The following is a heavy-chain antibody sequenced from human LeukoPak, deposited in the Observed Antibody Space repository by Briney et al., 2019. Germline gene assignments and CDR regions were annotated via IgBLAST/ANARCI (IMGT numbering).Heavy chain of an antibody. D-gene: IGHD2/OR15-2a*01. CDR2: IKQDGSEK. V-gene: IGHV3-7*01. Sequence: GGSLRLSCAASGFTLSSYWMSWVRQAPGKGLEWVANIKQDGSEKYYVDSVKGRFTISRDNAKNSLYLQMNSLRAEDTAVYYCARDTFEVPSDYWGQGTLVTVFS. CDR1: GFTLSSYW. CDR3: ARDTFEVPSDY. J-gene: IGHJ4*02.